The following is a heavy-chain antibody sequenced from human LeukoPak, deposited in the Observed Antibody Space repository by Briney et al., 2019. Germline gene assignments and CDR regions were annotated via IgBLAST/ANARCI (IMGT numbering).Heavy chain of an antibody. CDR1: GSIFTSYW. V-gene: IGHV5-51*01. Sequence: GASLQISCKGSGSIFTSYWIGWVRQLPGKGLEWMGIIYPGDSDTRYSPSFQGQVTISADKSISTAYLQWSSLKASDTAMYYCARHDVAARQNWFDPWGQGTLVTVSS. J-gene: IGHJ5*02. D-gene: IGHD6-6*01. CDR3: ARHDVAARQNWFDP. CDR2: IYPGDSDT.